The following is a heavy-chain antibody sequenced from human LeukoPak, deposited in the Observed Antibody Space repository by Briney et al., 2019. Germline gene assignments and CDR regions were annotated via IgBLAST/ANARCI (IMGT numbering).Heavy chain of an antibody. V-gene: IGHV4-59*01. CDR3: ARGYCSSTSCIFDY. Sequence: SETLSLTCTVSGGSISSYYWSWIRQPPGKGLEWIGYVSYSGSTNYNPSLKSRVTMSLDTSKNQFSLKLSSVTAADTAMYYCARGYCSSTSCIFDYWGQGTLVTVSS. D-gene: IGHD2-2*01. CDR1: GGSISSYY. CDR2: VSYSGST. J-gene: IGHJ4*02.